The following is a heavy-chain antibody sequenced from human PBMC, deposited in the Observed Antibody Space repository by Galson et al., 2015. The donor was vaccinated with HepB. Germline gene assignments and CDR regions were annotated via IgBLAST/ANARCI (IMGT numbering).Heavy chain of an antibody. D-gene: IGHD3-22*01. CDR2: ISYDGSNK. CDR1: GFTFSSYA. Sequence: SLRLSCAASGFTFSSYAMHWVRQAPGKGLEWVAVISYDGSNKYYADSVKGRFTISRDNSKSTLYLQMNSLRAEDTAVYYCARDRGGGYYDSSGYYAHGYWGQGTLVTVSS. CDR3: ARDRGGGYYDSSGYYAHGY. J-gene: IGHJ4*02. V-gene: IGHV3-30-3*01.